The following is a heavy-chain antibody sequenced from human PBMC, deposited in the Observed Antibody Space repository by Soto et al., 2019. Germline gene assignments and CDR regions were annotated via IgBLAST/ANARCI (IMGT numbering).Heavy chain of an antibody. CDR1: GFTFNNYA. CDR2: ISGGGDTT. Sequence: EVQLLESGGGLVQPGGSLRLSCAASGFTFNNYAMTWVRQAPGKGLEWVSAISGGGDTTSYADSVKGRFTVSRDGSKNTRYLKMSSLRAEDTALYYCAKGRGCSGSLPPRVDFWGQGTLVTVSS. D-gene: IGHD3-10*02. J-gene: IGHJ4*02. V-gene: IGHV3-23*01. CDR3: AKGRGCSGSLPPRVDF.